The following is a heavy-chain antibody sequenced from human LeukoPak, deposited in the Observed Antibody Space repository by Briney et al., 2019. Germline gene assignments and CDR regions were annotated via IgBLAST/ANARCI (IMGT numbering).Heavy chain of an antibody. J-gene: IGHJ4*02. V-gene: IGHV3-48*03. Sequence: PGGSLRLSCAASGFTFSSYEMNWVRQAPGKGLEWVSYISSSGSSIYYADSVKGRFTISRDNAKNSLYLQMNSLRAEDTAVYYCARDGEDYDSSGYYYYFDYWGQGTLVTVSS. CDR3: ARDGEDYDSSGYYYYFDY. D-gene: IGHD3-22*01. CDR1: GFTFSSYE. CDR2: ISSSGSSI.